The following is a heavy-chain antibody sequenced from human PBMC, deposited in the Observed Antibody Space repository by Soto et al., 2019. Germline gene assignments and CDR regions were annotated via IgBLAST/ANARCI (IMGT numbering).Heavy chain of an antibody. CDR3: AKDGGGVLRYFDWSPAHRLSYGMDV. J-gene: IGHJ6*02. CDR1: GFTFSSYG. D-gene: IGHD3-9*01. CDR2: ISYDGSNK. Sequence: HPGGSLRLSCAASGFTFSSYGMHWVRQAPGKGLEWVAVISYDGSNKYYADSVKGRFTISRDNSKNTLYLQMNSLRAEDTAVYYCAKDGGGVLRYFDWSPAHRLSYGMDVWGQGTTVTVSS. V-gene: IGHV3-30*18.